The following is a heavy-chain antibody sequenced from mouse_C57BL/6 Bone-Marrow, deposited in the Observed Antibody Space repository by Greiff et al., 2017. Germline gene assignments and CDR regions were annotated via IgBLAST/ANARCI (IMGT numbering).Heavy chain of an antibody. CDR1: GFTFSSYG. V-gene: IGHV5-6*01. J-gene: IGHJ2*01. Sequence: EVKLVESGGDLVKPGGSLKLSCAASGFTFSSYGMSWVRQTPDKRLEWVATISSGGSYTYYPDSVKGRFTISRDNAKNTLYLQMSSLKSEDTAMYYCARHRPYYYYGYWGQGTTLTVSS. CDR2: ISSGGSYT. D-gene: IGHD2-10*01. CDR3: ARHRPYYYYGY.